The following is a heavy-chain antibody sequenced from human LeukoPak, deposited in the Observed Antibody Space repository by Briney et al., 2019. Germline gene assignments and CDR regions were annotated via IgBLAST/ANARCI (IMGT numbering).Heavy chain of an antibody. CDR2: IYYIRNT. CDR1: GGSVGSGGYY. Sequence: PSETLSLTCTVSGGSVGSGGYYWSWIRQPLGGGLEWIGDIYYIRNTNYNPSLKSRVTMSLDPSKNQFSLKLNSVTAADTAVYYCARTQSQSGSYRYYFAYWGQGTLVTVSS. CDR3: ARTQSQSGSYRYYFAY. J-gene: IGHJ4*02. D-gene: IGHD1-26*01. V-gene: IGHV4-61*08.